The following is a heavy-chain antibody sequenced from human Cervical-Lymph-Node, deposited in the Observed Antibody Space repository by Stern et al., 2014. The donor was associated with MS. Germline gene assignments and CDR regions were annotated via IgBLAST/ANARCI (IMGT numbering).Heavy chain of an antibody. CDR1: GFTFNSYA. D-gene: IGHD3-22*01. J-gene: IGHJ4*02. CDR3: ASDPFTMIQVAPGY. CDR2: ISYDGSYK. Sequence: QVQLVESGGGVVQPGRSLRLSCAASGFTFNSYAMYWVRQAPGKGLEWVAVISYDGSYKFYADSVKGRFTISRDNSKNTLYLQMNSLRAEDTAMYYCASDPFTMIQVAPGYWGQGTLVTVSS. V-gene: IGHV3-30*04.